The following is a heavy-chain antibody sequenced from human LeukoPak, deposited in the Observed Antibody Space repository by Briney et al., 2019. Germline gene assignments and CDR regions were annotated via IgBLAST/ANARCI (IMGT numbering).Heavy chain of an antibody. Sequence: GGSLRLSCAASGFTFSTYPMHWVRQAPGKGLEWVAVMSFDGDSEYYSDSVRGRFTVSRDNAKSTLYLQMNSLRVEDTAIYYCTRGMLRQPPDYWGQGMLVTVSS. J-gene: IGHJ4*02. CDR2: MSFDGDSE. CDR3: TRGMLRQPPDY. CDR1: GFTFSTYP. V-gene: IGHV3-30-3*01. D-gene: IGHD3-10*02.